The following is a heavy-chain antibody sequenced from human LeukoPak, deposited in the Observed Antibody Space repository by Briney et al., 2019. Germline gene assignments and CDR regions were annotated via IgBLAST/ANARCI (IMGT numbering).Heavy chain of an antibody. Sequence: GGSLRLSCAASGFTFSKYRINWVRQAPGKGLEWVSSISSSSSYIYYADSVKGRFTISRDNSKNTLYLQMNSLRAEDTAVYYCAKDSYCGGDCYAFDYWGQGTLVTVSS. J-gene: IGHJ4*02. CDR1: GFTFSKYR. CDR3: AKDSYCGGDCYAFDY. CDR2: ISSSSSYI. V-gene: IGHV3-21*01. D-gene: IGHD2-21*02.